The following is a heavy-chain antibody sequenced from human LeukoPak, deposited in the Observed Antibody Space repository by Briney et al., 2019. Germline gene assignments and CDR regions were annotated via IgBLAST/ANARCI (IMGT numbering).Heavy chain of an antibody. Sequence: GGSLRLSCAASGFTFKTFAMSWVHQAPGKGLEWVSAISLTGDNIYYADSVKGRFTISRDNSRNTLYLQMNSLRVEDTAIYYCAKDLRHRTTCNCYGWLDPWGQGTLVTVSS. V-gene: IGHV3-23*01. CDR2: ISLTGDNI. J-gene: IGHJ5*02. D-gene: IGHD2/OR15-2a*01. CDR1: GFTFKTFA. CDR3: AKDLRHRTTCNCYGWLDP.